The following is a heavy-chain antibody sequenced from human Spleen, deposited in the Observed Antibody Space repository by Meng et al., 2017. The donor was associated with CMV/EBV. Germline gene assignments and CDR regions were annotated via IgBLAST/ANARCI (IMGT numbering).Heavy chain of an antibody. CDR1: GFTFSSYS. V-gene: IGHV3-21*01. CDR3: ARELVLKDIVVVPAAIHPNDYYYYYGMDV. Sequence: GESLKISCAASGFTFSSYSMNWVRQAPGKGLEWVSSISSSSSYIYYADSVKGRFTISRDNAKNSLYLQMNSLRAEDTAVYYCARELVLKDIVVVPAAIHPNDYYYYYGMDVWGQGTTVTVSS. CDR2: ISSSSSYI. J-gene: IGHJ6*02. D-gene: IGHD2-2*01.